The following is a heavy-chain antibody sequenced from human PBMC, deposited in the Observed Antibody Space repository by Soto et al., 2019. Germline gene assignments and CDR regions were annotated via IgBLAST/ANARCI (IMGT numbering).Heavy chain of an antibody. CDR1: GYTFTSYG. J-gene: IGHJ6*02. CDR3: ARVRGDIVVVPAATPYYYYGMDV. D-gene: IGHD2-2*01. Sequence: ASVKVSCKASGYTFTSYGVSWVRQAPGQGLEWMGWISAYNGNTNYAQKLQGRVTMTTDTSTSTAYMELRSLRSDDTAVYYCARVRGDIVVVPAATPYYYYGMDVWGQGTTVTVSS. V-gene: IGHV1-18*01. CDR2: ISAYNGNT.